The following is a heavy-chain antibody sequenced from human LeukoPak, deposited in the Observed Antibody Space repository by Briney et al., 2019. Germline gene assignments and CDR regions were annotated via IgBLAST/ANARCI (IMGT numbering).Heavy chain of an antibody. Sequence: PSETLSLTCTVSGGSISSYYWSWIRQPPGKGLEWIGYIYYSGSTNYNPSLKSRVTISVDTSKNQFSLKLSSVTAADTAVYYCAREVATLGYFDYWGQGTLVTVSS. CDR2: IYYSGST. V-gene: IGHV4-59*12. D-gene: IGHD5-12*01. CDR1: GGSISSYY. J-gene: IGHJ4*02. CDR3: AREVATLGYFDY.